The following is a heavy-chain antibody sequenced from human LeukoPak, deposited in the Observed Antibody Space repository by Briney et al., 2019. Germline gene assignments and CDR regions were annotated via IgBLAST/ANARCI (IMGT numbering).Heavy chain of an antibody. J-gene: IGHJ4*02. CDR1: GGTFSSYA. CDR2: IIPIFGIA. V-gene: IGHV1-69*04. D-gene: IGHD2-21*02. Sequence: SVKVSYKASGGTFSSYAISWVRQAPGQGLEWMGRIIPIFGIANYAQKFQGRVTITADKSTSTAYMELSSLRSEDTAVYYCARVREDCGGDCYPDYWGQGTLVTVSS. CDR3: ARVREDCGGDCYPDY.